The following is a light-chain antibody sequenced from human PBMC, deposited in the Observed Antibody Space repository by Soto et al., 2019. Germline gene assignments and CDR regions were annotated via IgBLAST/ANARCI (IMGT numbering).Light chain of an antibody. CDR3: SSYTSSSTLV. Sequence: QSVLTQPASVSGSPGQSITISCTGTSSDVGGYNYVSWYQQHPGKAPKLMIYEVSNRPSGVSNRFSGSKSGNTASLTISGLQAEDEADYYCSSYTSSSTLVFGTGNKVTVL. CDR1: SSDVGGYNY. V-gene: IGLV2-14*01. J-gene: IGLJ1*01. CDR2: EVS.